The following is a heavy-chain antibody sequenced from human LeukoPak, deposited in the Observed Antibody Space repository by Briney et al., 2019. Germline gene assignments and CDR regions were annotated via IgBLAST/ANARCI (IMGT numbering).Heavy chain of an antibody. V-gene: IGHV3-30-3*01. D-gene: IGHD5-12*01. Sequence: GGSLRLSCAASGFTFSSYAMHWVRQAPGKGLEWVAVISYDGSNKYYADSVKGRFTISRDNSKNTLYLQMNSLRAEDTAVYYCARAPLVWWLSTNWFDPWGQGTLVTVSS. J-gene: IGHJ5*02. CDR1: GFTFSSYA. CDR3: ARAPLVWWLSTNWFDP. CDR2: ISYDGSNK.